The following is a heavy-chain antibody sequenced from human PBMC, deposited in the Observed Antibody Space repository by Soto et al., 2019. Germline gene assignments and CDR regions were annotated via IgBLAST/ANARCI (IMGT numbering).Heavy chain of an antibody. V-gene: IGHV1-69*01. CDR2: IIPVFGTT. D-gene: IGHD3-16*01. Sequence: QEQLVQSGAEVKKPGSSVKVSCKDSGGLFSSFAISWVRQAPGQGLEWMGGIIPVFGTTNYAQKFQDRVTITADDSTNTAYMELSSLRSDDTAMYYCARGGGPYVWFNEFWGQGTQVTVSS. CDR3: ARGGGPYVWFNEF. J-gene: IGHJ4*02. CDR1: GGLFSSFA.